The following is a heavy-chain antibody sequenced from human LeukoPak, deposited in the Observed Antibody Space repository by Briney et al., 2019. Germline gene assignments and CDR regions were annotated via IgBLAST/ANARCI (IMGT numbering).Heavy chain of an antibody. V-gene: IGHV3-30*18. D-gene: IGHD1-26*01. Sequence: GGSLRLSCAASGFTFSSYGIHWVRQAPGKGLEWVAVISNDGSNKYYADSVKGRFTISRDNSKNTLYLQMNSQRAEDTAVYYCANETGRWELEWGQGTLVTVSS. CDR3: ANETGRWELE. J-gene: IGHJ4*02. CDR1: GFTFSSYG. CDR2: ISNDGSNK.